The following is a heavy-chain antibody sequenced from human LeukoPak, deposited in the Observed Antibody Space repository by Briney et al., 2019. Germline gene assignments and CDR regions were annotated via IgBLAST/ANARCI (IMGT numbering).Heavy chain of an antibody. D-gene: IGHD3-9*01. V-gene: IGHV3-21*01. CDR2: ISSSSSYI. CDR1: GFTFSSYW. Sequence: GGSLRLSCAASGFTFSSYWMNWVRQAPGKGLEWVSSISSSSSYIYYADSVKGRFTISRDNAKNSLYLQMNSLRAEDTAVYYCARFPVLRYFDWFFYFDYWGQGTLVTVSS. CDR3: ARFPVLRYFDWFFYFDY. J-gene: IGHJ4*02.